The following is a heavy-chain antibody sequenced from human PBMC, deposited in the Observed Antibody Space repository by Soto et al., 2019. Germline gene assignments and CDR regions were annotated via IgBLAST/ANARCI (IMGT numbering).Heavy chain of an antibody. Sequence: EVQLVESGGGLGEPGGSLRLSCEASGSTFKNAWMSWLRQAPGRGLEWVGRIISNSDGGTAEYAAPVNGRFTISRDDSKNTLYLQMNSLKTEDTAVYYCTTDEGDSRSFYNFDYWGQGALVTVSS. CDR1: GSTFKNAW. D-gene: IGHD3-22*01. CDR3: TTDEGDSRSFYNFDY. CDR2: IISNSDGGTA. J-gene: IGHJ4*02. V-gene: IGHV3-15*07.